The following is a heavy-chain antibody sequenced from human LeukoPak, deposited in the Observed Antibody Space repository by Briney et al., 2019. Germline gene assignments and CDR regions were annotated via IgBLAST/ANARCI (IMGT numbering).Heavy chain of an antibody. D-gene: IGHD4-23*01. Sequence: GESLKISCKGSGYSFTSYWIGWVRQMPGKGLEWMGIIYPGDSDTRYSPSFQGQVTISADKSISTAYLQWSSLKASDTAMYYCARRADYGGNSDDAFDIWGQGTMVTVSS. CDR2: IYPGDSDT. CDR3: ARRADYGGNSDDAFDI. CDR1: GYSFTSYW. V-gene: IGHV5-51*01. J-gene: IGHJ3*02.